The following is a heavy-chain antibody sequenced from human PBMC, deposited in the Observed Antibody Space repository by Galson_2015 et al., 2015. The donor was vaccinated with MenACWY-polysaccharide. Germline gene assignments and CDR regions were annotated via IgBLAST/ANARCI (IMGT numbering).Heavy chain of an antibody. Sequence: SLRLSCAASGFTFSSYWMSWVRHAPGKGLEWVAHIKRDESEKYYVDSVKGRFAISRDNSKNSLYLQMNSLRAEDTAVYSCARGHYGLDVWGQGTTVIVSS. CDR2: IKRDESEK. CDR3: ARGHYGLDV. CDR1: GFTFSSYW. J-gene: IGHJ6*02. V-gene: IGHV3-7*03.